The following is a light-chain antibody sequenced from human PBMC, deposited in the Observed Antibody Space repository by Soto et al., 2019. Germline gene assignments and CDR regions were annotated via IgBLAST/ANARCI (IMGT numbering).Light chain of an antibody. CDR2: NTS. V-gene: IGLV7-43*01. Sequence: QTVVTQEPSLTVSPGGTVTLTCASSTGAVTSGYYPNWFQQKPGQAPRALIYNTSNKHSWTPARFSGSLLGGKAALTLSGVQPEDEAEYYCLLYYGGAGVLGGGTKLTVL. J-gene: IGLJ2*01. CDR3: LLYYGGAGV. CDR1: TGAVTSGYY.